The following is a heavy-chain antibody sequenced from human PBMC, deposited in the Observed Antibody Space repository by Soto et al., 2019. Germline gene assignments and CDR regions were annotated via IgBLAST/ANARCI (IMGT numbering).Heavy chain of an antibody. CDR2: ISYDGSNK. V-gene: IGHV3-30*18. Sequence: PGGSLRLSCAASGFTFSNYGMHWVRQAPGKGLEWVAVISYDGSNKYYADSVKGRFTIPRDNSKNTLYLQMNSLRAEDTAVYYCAKDQLNYYDSSGYYQSYYGMDVWGQGTTVTVSS. CDR3: AKDQLNYYDSSGYYQSYYGMDV. J-gene: IGHJ6*02. D-gene: IGHD3-22*01. CDR1: GFTFSNYG.